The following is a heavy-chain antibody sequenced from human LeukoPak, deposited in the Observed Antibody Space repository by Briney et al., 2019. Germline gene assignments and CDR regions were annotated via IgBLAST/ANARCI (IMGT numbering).Heavy chain of an antibody. CDR1: GFTFSSYS. J-gene: IGHJ4*02. V-gene: IGHV3-48*01. CDR2: ISSSSSTI. D-gene: IGHD3-3*01. CDR3: ARGAQSAFGVVIIHKRALDY. Sequence: GGSLRLSCAASGFTFSSYSMNWVRQAPGKGLEWVSYISSSSSTIYYADSVKGRFTISRDNAKNSLYLQMNSLRAEDTAVYYCARGAQSAFGVVIIHKRALDYWGQGTLVTVSS.